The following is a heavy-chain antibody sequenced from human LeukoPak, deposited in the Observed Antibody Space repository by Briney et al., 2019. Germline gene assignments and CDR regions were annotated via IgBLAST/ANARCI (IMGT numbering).Heavy chain of an antibody. CDR1: GGSIRRYY. CDR2: IYYSGST. CDR3: ARGWSDNWNDGSLYDY. Sequence: SETLSLTCNVSGGSIRRYYWSWIRQPPGEGLEWVGYIYYSGSTNYNPSLKSRVTISVDTSKNQFSLKLSSVTAADTAVYYCARGWSDNWNDGSLYDYWGQGTLVTVCS. D-gene: IGHD1-20*01. V-gene: IGHV4-59*01. J-gene: IGHJ4*02.